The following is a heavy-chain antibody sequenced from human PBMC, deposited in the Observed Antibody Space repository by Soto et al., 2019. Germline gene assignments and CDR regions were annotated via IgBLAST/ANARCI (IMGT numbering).Heavy chain of an antibody. CDR3: ARVAGTGGWFDP. CDR2: IYYSGST. V-gene: IGHV4-30-4*01. D-gene: IGHD1-1*01. CDR1: GGSISSGDYY. Sequence: PSETLSLTCTVSGGSISSGDYYWSWIRQPPGKGLGWIGYIYYSGSTYYNPSLKSRVTISVDTSKNQFSLKLSSVTAADTAVYYCARVAGTGGWFDPWGQGTLVTVSS. J-gene: IGHJ5*02.